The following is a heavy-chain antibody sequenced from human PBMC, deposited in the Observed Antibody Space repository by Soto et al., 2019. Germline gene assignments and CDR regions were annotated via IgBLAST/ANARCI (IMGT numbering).Heavy chain of an antibody. CDR3: ASILPFGSDYYYGMDV. V-gene: IGHV5-51*01. D-gene: IGHD2-15*01. Sequence: PGESLKISCKGSGYSFTSYWIGWVRQMPGKGLEWMGIIYPGDSDTGYSPSFQGQVTISADKSISTAYLQWSSLKASDTAMYYCASILPFGSDYYYGMDVWGQGTTVTSP. CDR2: IYPGDSDT. CDR1: GYSFTSYW. J-gene: IGHJ6*02.